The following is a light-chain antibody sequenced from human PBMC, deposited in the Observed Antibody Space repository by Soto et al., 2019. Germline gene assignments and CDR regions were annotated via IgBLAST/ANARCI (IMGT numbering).Light chain of an antibody. CDR1: QSVSSN. Sequence: EIVMTQSPATLSVSPGERATLSCSASQSVSSNLARYQQKPGQAPRLLIYGASTRASGIPARFSGSGSGAEFTLTISSLQSEDFAVYYCQQYNEWPPWTIGQGTKVEIK. V-gene: IGKV3-15*01. J-gene: IGKJ1*01. CDR3: QQYNEWPPWT. CDR2: GAS.